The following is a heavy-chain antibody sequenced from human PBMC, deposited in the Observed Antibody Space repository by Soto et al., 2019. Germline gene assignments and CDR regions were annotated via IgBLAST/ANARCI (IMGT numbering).Heavy chain of an antibody. J-gene: IGHJ4*02. CDR3: ARGGTGNIDY. CDR2: IYHTGST. Sequence: SETLSLTCAVSGGSISSTNWWSWVRQPPGKGLDWIGEIYHTGSTNYNPSLKSRLTMSVDKSKNQFSLKLSSVTAADTAVYYCARGGTGNIDYWGQGTLVTVSS. D-gene: IGHD7-27*01. V-gene: IGHV4-4*02. CDR1: GGSISSTNW.